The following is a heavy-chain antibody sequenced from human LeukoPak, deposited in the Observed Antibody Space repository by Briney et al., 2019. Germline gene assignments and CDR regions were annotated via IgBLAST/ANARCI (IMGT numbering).Heavy chain of an antibody. D-gene: IGHD6-19*01. J-gene: IGHJ4*02. CDR3: ATLISGWSLY. V-gene: IGHV3-21*01. CDR2: ISSSGTYI. CDR1: RFTFSTYT. Sequence: GESLRLSCAAARFTFSTYTMNWVRQAPGKGLEWVSSISSSGTYIYYADSVKGRFTISRDNSKNSLYLQMNSLSAEDTAVYYCATLISGWSLYWGQGTLVTVSS.